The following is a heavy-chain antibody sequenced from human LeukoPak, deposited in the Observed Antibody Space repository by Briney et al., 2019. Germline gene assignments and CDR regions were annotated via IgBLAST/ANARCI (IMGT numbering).Heavy chain of an antibody. CDR3: ARRLTGYSSSWYPGYWYFDL. Sequence: PSETLSLTCTVSGGSISSYYWSWIRQPPGKGLEWIGYIYYSGSTNYNPSLKSRVTISVDTSKNQFSLKLSSVTAADTAVYYCARRLTGYSSSWYPGYWYFDLWGRGTLVTVSS. J-gene: IGHJ2*01. D-gene: IGHD6-13*01. CDR2: IYYSGST. CDR1: GGSISSYY. V-gene: IGHV4-59*08.